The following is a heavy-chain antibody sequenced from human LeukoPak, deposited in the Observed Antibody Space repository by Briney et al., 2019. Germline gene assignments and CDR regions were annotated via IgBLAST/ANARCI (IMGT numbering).Heavy chain of an antibody. V-gene: IGHV4-59*01. Sequence: PSETLSLTCTVSGGSISSYYWSWIRQPPGKGLEWIGYIYYSGSTNYNPSLKSRVTISVDTSKNQFSLKLSSVTAADTAVYYCARDVPGIAVAGTPGYDSWGQGTLVTVSS. J-gene: IGHJ4*02. CDR2: IYYSGST. CDR1: GGSISSYY. CDR3: ARDVPGIAVAGTPGYDS. D-gene: IGHD6-19*01.